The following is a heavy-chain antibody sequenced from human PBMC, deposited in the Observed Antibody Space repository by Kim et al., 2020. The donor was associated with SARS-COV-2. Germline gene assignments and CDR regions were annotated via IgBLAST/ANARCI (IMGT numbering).Heavy chain of an antibody. CDR2: ICCSGNT. D-gene: IGHD3-3*01. CDR3: SRQARDFPVRVNWFDP. Sequence: SETLSLTCTVSGGSISSSCYYWSWIRQPPGKGLDWVGSICCSGNTNSTPSLQSRVTISISTSQNPFSLSLSSGTAADTAVYSCSRQARDFPVRVNWFDPWGKGTRVTV. V-gene: IGHV4-39*01. J-gene: IGHJ5*02. CDR1: GGSISSSCYY.